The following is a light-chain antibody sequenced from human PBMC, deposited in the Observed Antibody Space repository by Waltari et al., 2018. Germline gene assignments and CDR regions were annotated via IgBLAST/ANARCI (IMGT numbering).Light chain of an antibody. CDR2: SNN. Sequence: QSVLTQPPSASGTPGQRVTISCSGSSSNIGSNTVNWYRQLPGTAPKLLIYSNNRRPSGVPDRFSGSKAGTSASLAISGLQSEDEADYYCATWDDSLNVWVFGGGTKLTVL. CDR1: SSNIGSNT. J-gene: IGLJ3*02. CDR3: ATWDDSLNVWV. V-gene: IGLV1-44*01.